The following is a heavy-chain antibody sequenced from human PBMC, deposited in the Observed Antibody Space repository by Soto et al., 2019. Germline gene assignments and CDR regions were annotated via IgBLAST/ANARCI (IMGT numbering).Heavy chain of an antibody. J-gene: IGHJ5*02. V-gene: IGHV3-30*03. Sequence: QVQLVESGGGVVQPGGSLRLSCAASGFAFSTSVIHWVRQAPGKGLEWMALISYNGNKKHYADSVKGRFTVSRDISESPRYRKMKILRAEERTVYYCAREQVENGRGHYDTWGQGTRVSVSS. D-gene: IGHD3-3*01. CDR1: GFAFSTSV. CDR2: ISYNGNKK. CDR3: AREQVENGRGHYDT.